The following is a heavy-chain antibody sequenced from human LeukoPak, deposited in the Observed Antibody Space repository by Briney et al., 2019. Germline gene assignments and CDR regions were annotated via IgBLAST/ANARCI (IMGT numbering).Heavy chain of an antibody. D-gene: IGHD1-1*01. CDR1: GFTFGSYA. V-gene: IGHV3-30-3*02. Sequence: GGSLRLSCATSGFTFGSYAMHWVRQAPGKGLEWVAVMSFDGTHIYYADSVKGRFTISRDNSKNTLYLQMNNLRADDTAVYYCAKKGQADDDGKPDWGQGTLVTVSS. J-gene: IGHJ4*02. CDR2: MSFDGTHI. CDR3: AKKGQADDDGKPD.